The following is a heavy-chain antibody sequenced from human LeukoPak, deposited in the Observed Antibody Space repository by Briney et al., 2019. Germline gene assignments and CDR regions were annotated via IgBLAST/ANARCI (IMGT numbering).Heavy chain of an antibody. J-gene: IGHJ4*02. CDR2: IWYDGSNK. V-gene: IGHV3-33*01. CDR1: GFTFSSYG. D-gene: IGHD3-22*01. CDR3: ARDQPYDSSGYYDY. Sequence: GRSLRLSCAASGFTFSSYGMPWVRQAPGKGLEWVAVIWYDGSNKYYADSVKGRFTISRDNSKNTLYLQMNSLRAEDTAVYYCARDQPYDSSGYYDYWGQGTLVTVSS.